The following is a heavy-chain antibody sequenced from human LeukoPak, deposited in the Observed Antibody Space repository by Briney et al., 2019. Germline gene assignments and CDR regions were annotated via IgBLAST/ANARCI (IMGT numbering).Heavy chain of an antibody. D-gene: IGHD6-13*01. CDR3: ARSVAAAAPNYYMDV. CDR2: INPSGGST. Sequence: ASVKVSCKASGYTFTNYYMHWVRQAPGQGLEWMGIINPSGGSTSYVQKFQGRVTMTRDTSTSTVYMELSSLRSEDTAVYYCARSVAAAAPNYYMDVWGKGTTVTVSS. V-gene: IGHV1-46*01. J-gene: IGHJ6*03. CDR1: GYTFTNYY.